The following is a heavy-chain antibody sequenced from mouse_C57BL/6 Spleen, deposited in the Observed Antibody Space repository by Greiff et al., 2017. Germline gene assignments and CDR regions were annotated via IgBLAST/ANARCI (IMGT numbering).Heavy chain of an antibody. J-gene: IGHJ4*01. Sequence: QVQLQQSGTELVKPGASVKLSCKASGYTFTSYWMHWVKQRPGQGLEWIGNINPSNGGTNYNEKFKSKATLTVDKSSSTAYMQLSSLTSEDSAVYYCARYTTVVAFPYYYAMDYWGQGTSVTVSS. CDR1: GYTFTSYW. CDR3: ARYTTVVAFPYYYAMDY. D-gene: IGHD1-1*01. V-gene: IGHV1-53*01. CDR2: INPSNGGT.